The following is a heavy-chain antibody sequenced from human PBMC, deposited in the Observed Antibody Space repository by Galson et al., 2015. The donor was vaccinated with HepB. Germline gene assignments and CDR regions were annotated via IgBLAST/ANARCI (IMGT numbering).Heavy chain of an antibody. J-gene: IGHJ4*02. CDR1: GFTVSSNY. CDR2: IYSGGST. D-gene: IGHD2-15*01. V-gene: IGHV3-66*01. CDR3: ARVRRRVSLLLGGLGPNGEN. Sequence: SLRLSCAASGFTVSSNYMSWVRQAPGKGLEWVSVIYSGGSTYYADSVKGRFTISRDNSKNTLYLQMNSLRAEDTAVYYCARVRRRVSLLLGGLGPNGENWGQGTLVTVSS.